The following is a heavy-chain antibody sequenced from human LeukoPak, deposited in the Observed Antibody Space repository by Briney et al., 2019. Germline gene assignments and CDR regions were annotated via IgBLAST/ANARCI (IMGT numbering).Heavy chain of an antibody. CDR3: ARHAYSYTPWFAP. CDR1: GGSLTNYY. V-gene: IGHV4-59*08. Sequence: PSETLSLTCTVSGGSLTNYYWGWIRQSPAKGLEWIGYIFYSGSTNYSPSLKSRVTISLDTSKNQFSLMLSSVTAADTAVYYCARHAYSYTPWFAPWGQGTLVTVSS. D-gene: IGHD5-18*01. CDR2: IFYSGST. J-gene: IGHJ5*02.